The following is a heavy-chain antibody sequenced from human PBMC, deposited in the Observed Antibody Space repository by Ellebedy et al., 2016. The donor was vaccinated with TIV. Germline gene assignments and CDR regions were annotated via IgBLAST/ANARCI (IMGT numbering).Heavy chain of an antibody. D-gene: IGHD6-19*01. CDR1: GFTFSSHA. V-gene: IGHV3-64D*06. Sequence: PGGSLRLSCSASGFTFSSHAMHWVRQAPGKGLEHVSAINYNWASTYYADSVKGRFTISGDNSKNTVYLQMTSLTSEDTGVYYCVRGGTYSSDYYDYWGQGTLVTVSS. CDR3: VRGGTYSSDYYDY. CDR2: INYNWAST. J-gene: IGHJ4*02.